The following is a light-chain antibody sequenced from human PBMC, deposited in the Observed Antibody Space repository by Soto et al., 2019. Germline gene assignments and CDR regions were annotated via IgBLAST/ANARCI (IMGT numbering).Light chain of an antibody. CDR1: SGSIASNY. Sequence: NFMLTQPPSVSESPGKTVTISCTRSSGSIASNYVQWYQQRPGSAPTTVIYEDKQRPSGVPDRFSGSTDGSSNSASLTISGLQTEDEAYYYCQSYDSSTVVFGGGTKVTVL. CDR2: EDK. CDR3: QSYDSSTVV. J-gene: IGLJ2*01. V-gene: IGLV6-57*04.